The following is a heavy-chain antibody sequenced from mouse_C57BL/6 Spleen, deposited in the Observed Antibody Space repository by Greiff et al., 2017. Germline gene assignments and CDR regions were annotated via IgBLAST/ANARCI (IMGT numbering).Heavy chain of an antibody. CDR2: IDPSDSET. Sequence: QVQLQQPGAELVRPGSSVKLSCKASGYTFTSYWMHWVKQRPIQGLEWIGNIDPSDSETHYNQKFKDKATLTVDKSSSTAYMQLSSLTSEDSAVYYCARDYGSPYYAMDYWGQGTSVTVSS. D-gene: IGHD1-1*01. J-gene: IGHJ4*01. V-gene: IGHV1-52*01. CDR1: GYTFTSYW. CDR3: ARDYGSPYYAMDY.